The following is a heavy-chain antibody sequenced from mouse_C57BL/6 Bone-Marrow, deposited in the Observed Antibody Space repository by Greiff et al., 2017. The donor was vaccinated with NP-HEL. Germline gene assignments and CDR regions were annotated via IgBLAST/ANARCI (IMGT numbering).Heavy chain of an antibody. CDR3: TILLRSYYYAMDY. J-gene: IGHJ4*01. CDR1: GFNIKDDY. Sequence: VQLKESGAELVRPGASVKLSCTASGFNIKDDYMHWVKQRPEQGLEWIGWIDPENGDTEYASKFQGKATITADTSSNTAYLQLSSLTSEDTAVYYCTILLRSYYYAMDYWGQGTSVTVSS. V-gene: IGHV14-4*01. CDR2: IDPENGDT. D-gene: IGHD1-1*01.